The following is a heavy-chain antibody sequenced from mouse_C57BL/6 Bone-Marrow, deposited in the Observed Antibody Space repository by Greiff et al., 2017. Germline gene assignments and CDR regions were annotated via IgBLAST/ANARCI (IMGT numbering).Heavy chain of an antibody. J-gene: IGHJ1*03. D-gene: IGHD1-1*01. CDR3: ARTSYYGSRNWYFDV. V-gene: IGHV5-6*01. Sequence: EVQLVESGGDLVKPGGSLKLSCAASGFTFSSYGMSWVRQTPDKRLEWVATIISGGSYTYYPDSVKGRFTISRDNAKNTLYLQMSSLKSEDTAMYYCARTSYYGSRNWYFDVWGTGTTVTVSS. CDR1: GFTFSSYG. CDR2: IISGGSYT.